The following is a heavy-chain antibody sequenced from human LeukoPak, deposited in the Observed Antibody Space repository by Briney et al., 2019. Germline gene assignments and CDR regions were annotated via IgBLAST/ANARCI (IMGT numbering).Heavy chain of an antibody. J-gene: IGHJ6*02. Sequence: GGSLRLSCAASGFTFSSYSMNWVRQAPGKGLEWVSSISSSSSYIYYADSVKGRFTISRDHAKNSLYLQMNSLRAEDTAVYYCARDGVIAPDYYYYGMDVWGQGTTVTVSS. CDR2: ISSSSSYI. V-gene: IGHV3-21*01. CDR3: ARDGVIAPDYYYYGMDV. CDR1: GFTFSSYS. D-gene: IGHD3-16*02.